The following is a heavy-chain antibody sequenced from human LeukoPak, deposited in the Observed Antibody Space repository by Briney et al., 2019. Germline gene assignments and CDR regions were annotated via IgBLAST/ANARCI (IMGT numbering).Heavy chain of an antibody. CDR2: IIPIFGTA. Sequence: ASVKVSCKASGYTFTSYGISWVRQAPGQGLEWMGGIIPIFGTANYAQKFQGRVTITADESTSTAYMELSSLRSEDTAVYYCARDMARSHPARRGFGERAFDIWGQGTMVTVSS. J-gene: IGHJ3*02. CDR3: ARDMARSHPARRGFGERAFDI. D-gene: IGHD3-10*01. V-gene: IGHV1-69*13. CDR1: GYTFTSYG.